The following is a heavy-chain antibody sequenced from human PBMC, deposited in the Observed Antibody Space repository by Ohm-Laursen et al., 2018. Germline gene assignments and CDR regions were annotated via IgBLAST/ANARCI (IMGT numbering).Heavy chain of an antibody. J-gene: IGHJ4*02. Sequence: SVKVSCKASGYTFTSYDINWVRQATGQGLEWMGWMNPNSGNTGYAQKFQGRVTMTRNTSISTAYMELSSLRSEDTAVYYCARGNSSIYGLDYWGQGTLVTVSS. CDR1: GYTFTSYD. V-gene: IGHV1-8*01. CDR2: MNPNSGNT. CDR3: ARGNSSIYGLDY. D-gene: IGHD2/OR15-2a*01.